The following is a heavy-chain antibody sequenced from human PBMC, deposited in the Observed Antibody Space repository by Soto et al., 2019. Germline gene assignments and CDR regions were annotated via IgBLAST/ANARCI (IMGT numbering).Heavy chain of an antibody. CDR3: AREEATDGSPLYY. Sequence: LSQTLSLTCAISGDTVSSNSATWNWVRQSPSRGLEWLGRTYYRSKWYHDYAGSVKSRMTINPDTSKNQFSLQLNSVAPEDTAVYYCAREEATDGSPLYYWGQGTLFTVS. D-gene: IGHD5-12*01. CDR1: GDTVSSNSAT. V-gene: IGHV6-1*01. CDR2: TYYRSKWYH. J-gene: IGHJ4*02.